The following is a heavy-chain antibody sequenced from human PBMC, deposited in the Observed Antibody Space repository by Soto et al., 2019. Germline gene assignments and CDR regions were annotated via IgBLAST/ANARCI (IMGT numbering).Heavy chain of an antibody. CDR3: ARYYDILTGDDY. CDR1: GYTFTSYY. D-gene: IGHD3-9*01. Sequence: ASVKVSGEASGYTFTSYYIHWVRQAPGQGLEWMGIINPSGGSTSYAQKFQGRVTMTRDTSTSTVYMELSSLRSEDTAVYYCARYYDILTGDDYWGQGTLVTVSS. V-gene: IGHV1-46*01. J-gene: IGHJ4*02. CDR2: INPSGGST.